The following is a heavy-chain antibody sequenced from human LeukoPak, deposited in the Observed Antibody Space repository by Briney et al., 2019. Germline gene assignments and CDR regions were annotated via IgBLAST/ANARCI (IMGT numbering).Heavy chain of an antibody. CDR2: INPGGGST. D-gene: IGHD2-8*01. CDR1: GYTFTSYY. J-gene: IGHJ3*02. V-gene: IGHV1-46*01. Sequence: GASVKVSCKASGYTFTSYYMHWVRQAPGQGLEWMGIINPGGGSTSYAQKFQGRVTMTRDTSTSTVYMELSSLRSEDTAVYYCARLRGMGAFDIWGQGTMVTVSS. CDR3: ARLRGMGAFDI.